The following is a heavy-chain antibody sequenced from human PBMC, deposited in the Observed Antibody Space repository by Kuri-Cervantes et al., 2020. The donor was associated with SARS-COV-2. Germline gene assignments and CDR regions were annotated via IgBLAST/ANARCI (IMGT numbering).Heavy chain of an antibody. CDR3: AKNRHSISWTYLDY. CDR2: ISYDGSNK. V-gene: IGHV3-30*18. D-gene: IGHD6-13*01. Sequence: GESLKISCAASGSTLSSYGMQWVRQAPGKGLEWVGVISYDGSNKDYADSVKGRFTISRDNSNNTLYLQMNSLRAEDTAVYYCAKNRHSISWTYLDYWGQGALVTVSS. CDR1: GSTLSSYG. J-gene: IGHJ4*02.